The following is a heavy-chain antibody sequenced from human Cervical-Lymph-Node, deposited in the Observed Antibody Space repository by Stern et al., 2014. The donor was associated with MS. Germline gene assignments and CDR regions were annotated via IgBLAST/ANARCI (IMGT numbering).Heavy chain of an antibody. CDR2: INDNSRNI. J-gene: IGHJ4*02. Sequence: LQLVESGGGFVQPGGSLRLSCAASGFTFFTYSMNWVRLAPGKGLEWLSYINDNSRNIDYADPVPGRFTISRNNAKNLTYLQMHSLRDEDTAVYYCARDLEGGQGFDYWGQGTLVTVSS. CDR3: ARDLEGGQGFDY. CDR1: GFTFFTYS. D-gene: IGHD6-25*01. V-gene: IGHV3-48*02.